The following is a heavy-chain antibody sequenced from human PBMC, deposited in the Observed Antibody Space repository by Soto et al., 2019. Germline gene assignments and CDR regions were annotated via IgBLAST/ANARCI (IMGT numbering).Heavy chain of an antibody. D-gene: IGHD3-3*01. CDR1: GGSFSGYY. V-gene: IGHV4-34*01. CDR2: INHSGST. J-gene: IGHJ4*02. Sequence: PSETLSLTCAVYGGSFSGYYWSWIRQPPGKGLEWIGEINHSGSTNYNPSLKSRVTISVDTSKNQFSLKLSSVTAADTAVYYCARERTMVAKGAPRLRFLFDYWGQGTLVTVSS. CDR3: ARERTMVAKGAPRLRFLFDY.